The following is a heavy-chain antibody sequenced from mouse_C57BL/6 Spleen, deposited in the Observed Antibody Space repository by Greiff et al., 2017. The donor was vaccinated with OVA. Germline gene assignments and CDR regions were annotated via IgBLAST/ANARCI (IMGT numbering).Heavy chain of an antibody. CDR3: ARSHIITTVAGFAMDY. D-gene: IGHD1-1*01. J-gene: IGHJ4*01. CDR2: IDPEDGET. Sequence: VQLKQSGAELVKPGASVKLSCTASGFNIKDYYMHWVKQRTEQGLEWIGRIDPEDGETKYAPKFQGKATITADTSSNTAYLQLSSLTSEDTAVYYCARSHIITTVAGFAMDYWGQGTSVTVSS. CDR1: GFNIKDYY. V-gene: IGHV14-2*01.